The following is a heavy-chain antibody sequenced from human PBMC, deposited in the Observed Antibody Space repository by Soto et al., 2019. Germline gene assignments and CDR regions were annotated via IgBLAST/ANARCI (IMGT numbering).Heavy chain of an antibody. J-gene: IGHJ4*02. CDR2: VDPCDSDT. CDR3: ARLAERVVVVVAATPAWGSFAA. Sequence: SLTMSFTCSGHSFERYCIVLVSQIPGKGLEGMGVVDPCDSDTRYSPSFQGQVTISADKSISTAYLQWSSLKAYDTDMYYCARLAERVVVVVAATPAWGSFAAWGEGALGTV. V-gene: IGHV5-51*01. CDR1: GHSFERYC. D-gene: IGHD2-15*01.